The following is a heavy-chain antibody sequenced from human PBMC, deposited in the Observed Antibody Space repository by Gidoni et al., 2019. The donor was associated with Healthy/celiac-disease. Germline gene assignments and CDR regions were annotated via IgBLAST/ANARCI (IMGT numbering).Heavy chain of an antibody. J-gene: IGHJ6*02. V-gene: IGHV3-30-3*01. D-gene: IGHD4-17*01. Sequence: QVQLVESGGGVVQPGRSLRLTCAASGFTYSSYAMPWVRQAPGKGLEWVAVISYDGSNKYCADSVTCRFTISMDNSKNTLYLQLNSLRAEDTAVYYCARNQPDYGDSPYYYYGMDVWGQGTTVTVSS. CDR3: ARNQPDYGDSPYYYYGMDV. CDR1: GFTYSSYA. CDR2: ISYDGSNK.